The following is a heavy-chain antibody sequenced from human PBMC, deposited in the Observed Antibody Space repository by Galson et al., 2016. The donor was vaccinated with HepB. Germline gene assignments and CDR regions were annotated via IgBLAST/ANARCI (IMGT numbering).Heavy chain of an antibody. J-gene: IGHJ4*02. V-gene: IGHV3-53*01. CDR2: IYSNGDT. Sequence: SLRLSCAASGFTVSNNYMKWVRQAPGKGLEWVSLIYSNGDTRYADSVKGRFTIPRDNFKNTVYLHMNNLRAEDTAMYYCSRDRHRLSQNTVIGLWGLGTLVTVSS. D-gene: IGHD2/OR15-2a*01. CDR1: GFTVSNNY. CDR3: SRDRHRLSQNTVIGL.